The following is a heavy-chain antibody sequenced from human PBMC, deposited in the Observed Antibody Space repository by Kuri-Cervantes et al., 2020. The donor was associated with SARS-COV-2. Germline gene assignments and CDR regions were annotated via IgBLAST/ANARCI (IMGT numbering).Heavy chain of an antibody. CDR1: GGSISSSSYY. Sequence: SETLSLTCTVSGGSISSSSYYWGWIRQSPGRGLEWIGYIYYTGKSNYNPSLESRVSMSLAASESRFFLTLTSVTAADTAMYYCASGNDFSLDYWGQGILVTVSS. CDR2: IYYTGKS. V-gene: IGHV4-61*03. CDR3: ASGNDFSLDY. J-gene: IGHJ4*02. D-gene: IGHD4-11*01.